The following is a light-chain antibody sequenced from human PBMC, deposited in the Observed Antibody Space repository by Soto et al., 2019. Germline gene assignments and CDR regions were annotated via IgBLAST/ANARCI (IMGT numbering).Light chain of an antibody. J-gene: IGKJ1*01. CDR2: GAS. CDR1: QSIRYY. V-gene: IGKV1-5*01. Sequence: DIQLTQSPPTLSASVGDRVTITCRASQSIRYYLAWYQQMPGKAPKLLIYGASSLQSGVPSRFSGGGSGTEFTLTISSLQPDDFATYFCQHHNSYSQTFGQGTKV. CDR3: QHHNSYSQT.